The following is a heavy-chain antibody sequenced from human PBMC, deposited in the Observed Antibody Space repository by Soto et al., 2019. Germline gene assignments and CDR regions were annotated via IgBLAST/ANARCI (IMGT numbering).Heavy chain of an antibody. CDR1: GYTFTSYD. D-gene: IGHD3-3*01. CDR2: MNPNSVNT. V-gene: IGHV1-8*01. CDR3: ARGAGYYDFWSGPGMDV. J-gene: IGHJ6*02. Sequence: QVQLVQSGAEVKKPGASVKVSCKASGYTFTSYDINWVRQATGQGLEWMGWMNPNSVNTGYAQKFQGRVTMSRXXSXSXXYMELSSLRSEDTAVYYCARGAGYYDFWSGPGMDVWGQGTTVTVSS.